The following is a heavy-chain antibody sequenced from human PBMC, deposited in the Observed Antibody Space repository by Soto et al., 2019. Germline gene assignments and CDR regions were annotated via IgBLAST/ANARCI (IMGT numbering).Heavy chain of an antibody. CDR3: ARDYIAAPDYYYYYMDV. Sequence: ASVKVSCKASGYTFTSYAMHWVRQAPGQSLEWMGWINAGNGNTKYSQKFQGRVTITRDTSASTAYMELSSLRSEDTAVYYCARDYIAAPDYYYYYMDVWGKGTTVTVSS. V-gene: IGHV1-3*01. CDR2: INAGNGNT. J-gene: IGHJ6*03. CDR1: GYTFTSYA. D-gene: IGHD6-6*01.